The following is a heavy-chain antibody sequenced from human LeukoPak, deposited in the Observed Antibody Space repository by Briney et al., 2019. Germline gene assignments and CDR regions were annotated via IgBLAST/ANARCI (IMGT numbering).Heavy chain of an antibody. CDR2: INHSGST. D-gene: IGHD2-15*01. J-gene: IGHJ6*02. CDR1: GGSFSGYY. Sequence: SETLSLTRAVYGGSFSGYYWSWIRQPPGKGLEWIGEINHSGSTNYNPSLKSRVTISVDTSKNQFSLKLSSVTAADTAVYYCALSLTPYYYGMDVWGQGTTVTVSS. CDR3: ALSLTPYYYGMDV. V-gene: IGHV4-34*01.